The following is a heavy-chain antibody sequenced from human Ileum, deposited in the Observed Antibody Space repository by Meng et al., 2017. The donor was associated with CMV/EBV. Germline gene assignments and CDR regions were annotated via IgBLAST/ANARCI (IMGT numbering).Heavy chain of an antibody. V-gene: IGHV3-7*01. CDR3: ARINDYGGAHYGMDV. CDR2: ISQDGSET. D-gene: IGHD4/OR15-4a*01. CDR1: EFIFNKCW. J-gene: IGHJ6*02. Sequence: GGSRRLSCAASEFIFNKCWMSWVRQAPGKGLEWVANISQDGSETYYVDSVKGRFTISRDNAKKSLYLQMTSLRAEDTALYYCARINDYGGAHYGMDVWGQGTTVTVSS.